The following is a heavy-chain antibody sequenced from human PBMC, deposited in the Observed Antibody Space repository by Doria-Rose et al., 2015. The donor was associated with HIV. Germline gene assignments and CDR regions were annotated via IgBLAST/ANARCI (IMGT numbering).Heavy chain of an antibody. CDR1: GFTFDDYA. J-gene: IGHJ3*02. CDR2: VSWNSGSV. V-gene: IGHV3-9*01. CDR3: AKAFWSGYYEDASDI. Sequence: VQLVESGGGLVQPGRSLRLSCAASGFTFDDYAMHWVRQAPGKGLEWVSGVSWNSGSVGYADSVKGRFTTSRDNARNSLYLQMNSLRAEDTALYYRAKAFWSGYYEDASDIWGQGTMVTVSS. D-gene: IGHD3-3*01.